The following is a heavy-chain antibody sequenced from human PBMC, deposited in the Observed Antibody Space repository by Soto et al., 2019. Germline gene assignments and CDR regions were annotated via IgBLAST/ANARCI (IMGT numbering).Heavy chain of an antibody. CDR3: ARDGKRLLSRIAAAGEFDY. J-gene: IGHJ4*02. V-gene: IGHV1-18*04. Sequence: QVQLVQSGAEVKKPGASVKVSCKASGYTFTSYGISWVRQAPGQGLEWMGWISAYNGNTNYAQKLQGRVTMTTDTSTSTAYMELRSLSSDDTAVYYCARDGKRLLSRIAAAGEFDYWGQGTLVTVSS. CDR2: ISAYNGNT. CDR1: GYTFTSYG. D-gene: IGHD6-13*01.